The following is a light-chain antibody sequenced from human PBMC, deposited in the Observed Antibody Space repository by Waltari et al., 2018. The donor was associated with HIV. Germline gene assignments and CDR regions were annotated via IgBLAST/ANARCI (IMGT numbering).Light chain of an antibody. CDR1: SSDIGSYDS. J-gene: IGLJ2*01. Sequence: QSALTQPASVSGSPGQSITISCTGTSSDIGSYDSISWYQQHPGKAPNLIIYEITNRPSGVPDRFSGSKSDTSASLAISRLRSEDEADYYCASWDDTLNGPLFGGGTKLTVL. V-gene: IGLV2-14*01. CDR3: ASWDDTLNGPL. CDR2: EIT.